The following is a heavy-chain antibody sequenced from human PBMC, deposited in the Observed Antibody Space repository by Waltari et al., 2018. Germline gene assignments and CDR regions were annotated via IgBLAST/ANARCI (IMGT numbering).Heavy chain of an antibody. CDR2: INHRGST. J-gene: IGHJ6*02. Sequence: QVQLQQWGAGLLKPSETLSLTCAVYGGSFSGYYWSWIRQPPGKGLEWIGEINHRGSTNSNPSLKSRVTISVDTSKNQFSLMLSSVTAADTAVYYCARGQGASLYYFYYGMDVWGQGTTVTVSS. CDR3: ARGQGASLYYFYYGMDV. CDR1: GGSFSGYY. D-gene: IGHD2-15*01. V-gene: IGHV4-34*01.